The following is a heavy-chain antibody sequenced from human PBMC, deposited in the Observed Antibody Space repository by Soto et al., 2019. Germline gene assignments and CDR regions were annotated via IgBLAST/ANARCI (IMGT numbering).Heavy chain of an antibody. J-gene: IGHJ6*02. CDR2: ISPYSGNT. D-gene: IGHD3-16*01. CDR3: AIVNNYVKPTPQDV. CDR1: GYIFVNYG. V-gene: IGHV1-18*01. Sequence: QVQLVQSGDEVRKPGSSVKVSCKASGYIFVNYGIAWVRQAPGQGLEWMGWISPYSGNTHYANKVQGRLTMTIDTSTTTGYVDLGRLTSGAADMADCAIVNNYVKPTPQDVWGQGTTVTVSS.